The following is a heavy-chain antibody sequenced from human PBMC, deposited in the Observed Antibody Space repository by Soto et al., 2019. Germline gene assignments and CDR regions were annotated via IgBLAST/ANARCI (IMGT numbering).Heavy chain of an antibody. CDR3: AILDSCGYQGDVLSI. CDR1: GYSFTDHY. J-gene: IGHJ3*02. CDR2: VNPNTGGT. D-gene: IGHD3-22*01. V-gene: IGHV1-2*02. Sequence: ASVKVSCKACGYSFTDHYIHWVRQAPGQGLEWMGWVNPNTGGTNSAQRFHGRVTMTRDTSITTAYMELCSLRSDDTALFISAILDSCGYQGDVLSIWARGTLVTV.